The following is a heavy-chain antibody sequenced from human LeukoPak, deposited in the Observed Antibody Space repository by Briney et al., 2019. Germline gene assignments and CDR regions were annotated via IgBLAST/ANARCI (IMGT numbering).Heavy chain of an antibody. CDR2: IYYSGST. CDR3: ARVRGYNYYFDG. D-gene: IGHD1-1*01. V-gene: IGHV4-59*08. Sequence: SETLSLTCTVSGGSISSYYWGWIRQPPGKGLEWIGYIYYSGSTNYNPSLKSRVTISVDTSKNQFSLKLSSVTAADTAVYYWARVRGYNYYFDGWGPATLVTVSS. CDR1: GGSISSYY. J-gene: IGHJ4*02.